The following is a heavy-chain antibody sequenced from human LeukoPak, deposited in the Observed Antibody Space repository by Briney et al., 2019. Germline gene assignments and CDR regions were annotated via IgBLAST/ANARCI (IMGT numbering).Heavy chain of an antibody. Sequence: SGPALVKPTQTLTLTCTFSGFSLSTSGMCVSWIRQPPGKALEWLALIDWDDDKYYSTSLKTRLTISKDTSKNQVVLTMTNMDPVDTATYYCAHGHESSGWKKYYFDYWGQGTLVTVSS. V-gene: IGHV2-70*12. D-gene: IGHD6-19*01. CDR1: GFSLSTSGMC. CDR2: IDWDDDK. CDR3: AHGHESSGWKKYYFDY. J-gene: IGHJ4*01.